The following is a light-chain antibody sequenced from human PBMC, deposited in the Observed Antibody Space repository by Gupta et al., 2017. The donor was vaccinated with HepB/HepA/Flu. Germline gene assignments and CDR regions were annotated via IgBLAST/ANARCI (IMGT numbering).Light chain of an antibody. CDR3: QQEDYCPRT. V-gene: IGKV1-33*01. CDR2: DAS. Sequence: DIQMTQSPSSLSASVGDRVTITCQASQEITKYLNWYQQKPGNAPKLLIYDASNLQAGVPTRFSGSGSGTEFTLTINSLRTEDFATYYCQQEDYCPRTFGHGTKVDIK. CDR1: QEITKY. J-gene: IGKJ3*01.